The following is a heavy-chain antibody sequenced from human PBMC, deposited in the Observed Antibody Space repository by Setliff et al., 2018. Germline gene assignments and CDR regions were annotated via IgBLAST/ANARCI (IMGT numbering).Heavy chain of an antibody. D-gene: IGHD3-16*01. CDR3: AGDGGGDSDAFDI. J-gene: IGHJ3*02. Sequence: ASVKVSCKVSGYTLTELSRHWVRQAPGKGLEWMGGFDPEDGETIYAQKFQGRVTMTSDTSISTAYMELGRLRSDDTAAYFCAGDGGGDSDAFDIWGQGTMVTVSS. CDR2: FDPEDGET. CDR1: GYTLTELS. V-gene: IGHV1-24*01.